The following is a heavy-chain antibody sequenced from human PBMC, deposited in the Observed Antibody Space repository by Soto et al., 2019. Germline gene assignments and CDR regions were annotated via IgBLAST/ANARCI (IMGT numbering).Heavy chain of an antibody. CDR2: MSGSRGYT. CDR1: GFTFSTQV. V-gene: IGHV3-23*01. Sequence: EVQLLESGGGLVQPGGSLRLSCAASGFTFSTQVMSWVRQAPGKGLEWVSAMSGSRGYTYYADSVKGRFTISRDNSKNSLYLQMNRLRAEDTAVYYCAKISCSSTNWYVVSGAGSDFDSWGQGTLVIVSS. J-gene: IGHJ4*02. CDR3: AKISCSSTNWYVVSGAGSDFDS. D-gene: IGHD2-2*01.